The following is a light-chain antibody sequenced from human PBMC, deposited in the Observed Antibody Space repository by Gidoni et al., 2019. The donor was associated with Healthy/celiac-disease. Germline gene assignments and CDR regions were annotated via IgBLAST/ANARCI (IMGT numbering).Light chain of an antibody. Sequence: EIVLTQSPGTLSLSPGERATLSCRASQSVSSSYLAWYQQKPGQAPRLLIYGASSRATGIPDRVSGSGSGTDFTLTISRLEPEDFAVYYCQQYGSSPLLTFGPGTKVDIK. J-gene: IGKJ3*01. V-gene: IGKV3-20*01. CDR1: QSVSSSY. CDR2: GAS. CDR3: QQYGSSPLLT.